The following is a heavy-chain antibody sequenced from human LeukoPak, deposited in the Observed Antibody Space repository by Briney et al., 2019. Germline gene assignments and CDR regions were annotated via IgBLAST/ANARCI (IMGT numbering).Heavy chain of an antibody. CDR2: IYYSGST. CDR3: AGFVSRSFAFDY. J-gene: IGHJ4*02. CDR1: GGSISSGGYY. D-gene: IGHD2/OR15-2a*01. Sequence: SQTLSLTCTVSGGSISSGGYYWSWIRQHPGKGLEWLGYIYYSGSTYYNPSLKSRVTISVDTSKNQFSLKLSSVTAADTAVYYCAGFVSRSFAFDYWGQGTLVTVSS. V-gene: IGHV4-31*03.